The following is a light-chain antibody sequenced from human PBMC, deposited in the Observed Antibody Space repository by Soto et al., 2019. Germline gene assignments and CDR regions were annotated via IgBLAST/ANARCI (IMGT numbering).Light chain of an antibody. CDR1: SNDVGGYKY. J-gene: IGLJ2*01. Sequence: QSALTQPASVSGSPGQSSTISCTGTSNDVGGYKYVSWYQQHPGKAPKLMIYDVSHRPSGVSNRFSGSKYGNTASLTISGLQAADEADYYCSSYTSSSPVVFGGGTKVTVL. V-gene: IGLV2-14*01. CDR3: SSYTSSSPVV. CDR2: DVS.